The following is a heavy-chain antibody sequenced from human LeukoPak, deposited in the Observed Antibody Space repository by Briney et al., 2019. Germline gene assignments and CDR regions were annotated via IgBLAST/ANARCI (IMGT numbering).Heavy chain of an antibody. V-gene: IGHV3-49*04. J-gene: IGHJ3*02. CDR3: TRVSAMVRGASNAFDI. D-gene: IGHD3-10*01. CDR1: GFTFGDYA. Sequence: GGSLRLSCTASGFTFGDYAMSWVRQAPGKGLEWVGFIRSKAYGGTTEYAASVKGRFTISRDDSKSIAYLQMNSLKTEDTAVYYCTRVSAMVRGASNAFDIWGQGTMVTVSS. CDR2: IRSKAYGGTT.